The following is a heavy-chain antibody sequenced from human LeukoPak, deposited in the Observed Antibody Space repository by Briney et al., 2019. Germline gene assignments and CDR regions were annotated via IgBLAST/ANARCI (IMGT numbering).Heavy chain of an antibody. V-gene: IGHV3-23*01. CDR2: IGSSGGGI. D-gene: IGHD7-27*01. CDR1: EFTFSTYT. J-gene: IGHJ4*02. CDR3: AIDPNWGTHS. Sequence: GGSLRLSCAASEFTFSTYTMYWVRHPPGKRLEWVSIIGSSGGGIHYADSVKGRFTISRDNSKNALYLQMNSLRVEDTAVYYCAIDPNWGTHSWGQGVLVTVSS.